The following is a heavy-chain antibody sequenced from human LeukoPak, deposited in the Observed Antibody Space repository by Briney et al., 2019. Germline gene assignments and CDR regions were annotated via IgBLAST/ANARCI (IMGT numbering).Heavy chain of an antibody. CDR2: IYSDGST. D-gene: IGHD3-3*01. Sequence: PGGSLRLSCAASGFTFNIYWMHWVRQAPGKGLEWVSVIYSDGSTYYADSVKGRFTISRDNSKNTLYLQMNSLRAEDTAVYYCARDRAGSAYYTGNPFDYWGQGTLVTVSS. CDR1: GFTFNIYW. CDR3: ARDRAGSAYYTGNPFDY. J-gene: IGHJ4*02. V-gene: IGHV3-66*01.